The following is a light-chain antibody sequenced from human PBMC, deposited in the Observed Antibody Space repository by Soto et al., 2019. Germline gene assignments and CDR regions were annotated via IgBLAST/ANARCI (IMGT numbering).Light chain of an antibody. CDR2: DNN. V-gene: IGLV1-40*01. CDR3: QSYDNSLSGHVV. CDR1: SSNIGALYD. Sequence: QSVLTQPPSVPGAPGQRVTISCTGSSSNIGALYDVNWYQQLPGTAPKLLIYDNNNRPSGVPDRFSGSKSGTSASLAITGLQAEDEADYYCQSYDNSLSGHVVFGGGTKVTVL. J-gene: IGLJ2*01.